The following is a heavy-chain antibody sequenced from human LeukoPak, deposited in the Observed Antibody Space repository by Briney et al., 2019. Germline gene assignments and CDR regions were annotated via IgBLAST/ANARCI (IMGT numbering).Heavy chain of an antibody. D-gene: IGHD6-19*01. CDR3: AKGSQLLIHY. J-gene: IGHJ4*02. CDR1: GFTFSVYA. CDR2: ISGDGTGT. V-gene: IGHV3-43*02. Sequence: GGSLRLSCAASGFTFSVYAMHWVRQAPGKGLEWVSLISGDGTGTDYADSVKGRVTISRDNSKNSLYLQVNSLRTDDTALYYCAKGSQLLIHYWGQGTLVTVSS.